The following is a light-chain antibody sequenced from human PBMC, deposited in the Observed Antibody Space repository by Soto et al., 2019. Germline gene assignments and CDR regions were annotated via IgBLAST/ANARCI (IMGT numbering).Light chain of an antibody. J-gene: IGKJ4*01. Sequence: DIQMTQSPSSLSAAVGDRVAITCRASQRISTSLNWYQQRPGKSPELLIYGASDLQSGAPSRFSGLGSGTDFTLIIINLQPEDFATYYCKQSYSMPLTFGGGTKVEIK. CDR2: GAS. V-gene: IGKV1-39*01. CDR1: QRISTS. CDR3: KQSYSMPLT.